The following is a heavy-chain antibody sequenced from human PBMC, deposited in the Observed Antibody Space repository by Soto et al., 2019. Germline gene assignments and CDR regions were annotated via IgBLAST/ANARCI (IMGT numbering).Heavy chain of an antibody. CDR2: ISGSGGST. J-gene: IGHJ4*02. V-gene: IGHV3-23*01. CDR1: GLHFISYA. Sequence: PGGSLTLSCAASGLHFISYAMSWVRQAPGKGLEWVSAISGSGGSTYYADSVKGRFTISRDSSKNTLYLQMNSLRAEDTAVYYCAKDSTMVRGVISPFDYWGQGTLVTVSS. D-gene: IGHD3-10*01. CDR3: AKDSTMVRGVISPFDY.